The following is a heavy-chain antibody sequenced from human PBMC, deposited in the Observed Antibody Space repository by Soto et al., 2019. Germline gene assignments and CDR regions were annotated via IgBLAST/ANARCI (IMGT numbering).Heavy chain of an antibody. Sequence: SETLSLTCTVSGGSINNHYWSWIRQPPEKGLEWIGYIYYTGSTNYNPSLKSRVTMSVDTSKNQFSLNLTSVTAADTAVYYCARFLRAAAGYSDYWGQGTLVTVSS. D-gene: IGHD6-13*01. V-gene: IGHV4-59*11. CDR3: ARFLRAAAGYSDY. J-gene: IGHJ4*02. CDR2: IYYTGST. CDR1: GGSINNHY.